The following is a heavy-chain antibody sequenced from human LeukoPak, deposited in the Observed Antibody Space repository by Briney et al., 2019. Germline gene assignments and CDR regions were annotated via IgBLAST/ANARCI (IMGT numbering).Heavy chain of an antibody. J-gene: IGHJ6*02. D-gene: IGHD3-3*01. CDR2: IYYSGST. CDR1: GGSISSGGYY. CDR3: ATGNRSGYYPVYYYYGMDV. Sequence: PSETPSLTCTVSGGSISSGGYYWSWIRQHPGKGLEWIGYIYYSGSTYYNPSLKSRVTISVDTSKNQFSLKLSSVTAADTAVYYCATGNRSGYYPVYYYYGMDVWGQGTTVTVSS. V-gene: IGHV4-31*03.